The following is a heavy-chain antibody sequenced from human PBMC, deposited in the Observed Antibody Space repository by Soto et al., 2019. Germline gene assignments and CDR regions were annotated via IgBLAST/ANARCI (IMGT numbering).Heavy chain of an antibody. CDR3: ARDLWGYCGADCYPLDV. J-gene: IGHJ6*02. CDR2: MYNTGST. CDR1: GGSISSYY. V-gene: IGHV4-59*01. Sequence: SETLSLTCTVSGGSISSYYWSWVRQPPGKGLEWIGYMYNTGSTIYNPSLKSRVTISVDTSKNQFSLKLNSVTAADTAVYYCARDLWGYCGADCYPLDVWGQGTTVTVSS. D-gene: IGHD2-21*02.